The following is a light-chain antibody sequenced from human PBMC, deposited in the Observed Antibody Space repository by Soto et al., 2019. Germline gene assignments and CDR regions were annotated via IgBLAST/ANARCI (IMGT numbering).Light chain of an antibody. CDR3: QQYGTSPQT. V-gene: IGKV3-20*01. CDR1: QSVSSSY. CDR2: GTS. Sequence: EIVLTQSPGTLSLSPGERATLSCRASQSVSSSYLAWYHQKPGQAPRLLIYGTSSRATGIPDRFSGSGSGTDFTLTISRLEPEDFAVFYCQQYGTSPQTCGQGPKLEIK. J-gene: IGKJ2*01.